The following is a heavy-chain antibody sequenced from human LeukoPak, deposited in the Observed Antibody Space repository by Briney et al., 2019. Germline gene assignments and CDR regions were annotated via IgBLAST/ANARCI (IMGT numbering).Heavy chain of an antibody. CDR1: GYNFISYY. CDR2: INPSGDST. Sequence: GASVKVSCKASGYNFISYYMHWVRQGPGQGLEWMGIINPSGDSTSYAQKFQDRVTMTRDTSTSTVYMELSSLKSEDTAVYYCAREDVVLVDAVRYYYYGMDVWGQGTTVTVSS. CDR3: AREDVVLVDAVRYYYYGMDV. V-gene: IGHV1-46*01. D-gene: IGHD2-8*01. J-gene: IGHJ6*02.